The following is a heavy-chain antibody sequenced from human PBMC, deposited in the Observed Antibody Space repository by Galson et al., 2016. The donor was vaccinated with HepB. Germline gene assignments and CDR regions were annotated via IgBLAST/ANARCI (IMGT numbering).Heavy chain of an antibody. CDR1: GGSITISTW. J-gene: IGHJ4*02. Sequence: SETLSLSCAVSGGSITISTWWSWVRQSPGMGLEWIGEIYHSGSATYNPSLKSRVTISVDKSKNQFSLKLISVTAADTAVYYCARGQRFRLDYWGQGTLVTVSS. CDR3: ARGQRFRLDY. V-gene: IGHV4-4*02. CDR2: IYHSGSA. D-gene: IGHD4-17*01.